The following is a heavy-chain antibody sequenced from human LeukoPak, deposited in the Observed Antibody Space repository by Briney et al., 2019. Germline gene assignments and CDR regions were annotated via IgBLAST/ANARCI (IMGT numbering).Heavy chain of an antibody. J-gene: IGHJ4*02. Sequence: GGSLRLSCEGSGFTFSNYWMGWVRQAPGKGLEWVANIKQDGSEKYYVDSVKGRFTISRDNAKNSLYLQMNSLRAEDTAVYYCARGGVIAAAGFDYWGQGTLVTVSS. CDR2: IKQDGSEK. V-gene: IGHV3-7*01. CDR1: GFTFSNYW. D-gene: IGHD6-13*01. CDR3: ARGGVIAAAGFDY.